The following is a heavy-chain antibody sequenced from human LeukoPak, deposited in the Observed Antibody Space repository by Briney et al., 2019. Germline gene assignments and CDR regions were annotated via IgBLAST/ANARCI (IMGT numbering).Heavy chain of an antibody. CDR3: ASPPLTTVTTAPWLV. V-gene: IGHV4-4*07. CDR1: GDSISDYY. Sequence: SETLSLTCTVSGDSISDYYWSWIRQPAGKGLEWIGRIYTSGSTNHNPSLKTRVTMSVDTSKNQFSLKLSSVTAADTAVYYCASPPLTTVTTAPWLVWGKGTTVTVSS. CDR2: IYTSGST. J-gene: IGHJ6*04. D-gene: IGHD4-17*01.